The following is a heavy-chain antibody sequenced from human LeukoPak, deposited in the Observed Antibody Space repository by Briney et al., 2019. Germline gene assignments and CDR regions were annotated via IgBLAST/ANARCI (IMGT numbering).Heavy chain of an antibody. J-gene: IGHJ4*02. D-gene: IGHD6-19*01. CDR2: IIPIFGTA. CDR3: ARDSAGAGQIDY. V-gene: IGHV1-69*13. Sequence: SVKVSCKASGGTFSNYAISWVRQAPGQGPEWMGAIIPIFGTANYAQKFQGRVTITADESTSTAYMELSSLRSEDTAAYYCARDSAGAGQIDYWGQGTLVTVSS. CDR1: GGTFSNYA.